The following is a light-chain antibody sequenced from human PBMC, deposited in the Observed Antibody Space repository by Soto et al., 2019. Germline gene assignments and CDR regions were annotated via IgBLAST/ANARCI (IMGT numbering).Light chain of an antibody. CDR2: DAS. Sequence: DIQITQSPSPLSASVGDRVTITCRASQSISSWLAWYQQKPGKAPKLLIYDASSLESGVPSRFSGSGSGTEFTLTISSLQPDDFATYYCQQYNSYSATFGQGTKVDIK. J-gene: IGKJ1*01. V-gene: IGKV1-5*01. CDR3: QQYNSYSAT. CDR1: QSISSW.